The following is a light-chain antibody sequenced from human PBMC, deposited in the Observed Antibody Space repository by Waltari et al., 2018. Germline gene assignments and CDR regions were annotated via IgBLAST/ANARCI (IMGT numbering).Light chain of an antibody. J-gene: IGLJ3*02. V-gene: IGLV1-44*01. CDR2: NDN. CDR3: AVWDDSLGGV. Sequence: QCVLTRPPPVSGTAGQSVTSYCSGSNSNSGGRSGNWYHQVPGTAPKLLTYNDNQGPSGVPDRFSASKSGTSASLAITGLQSEDEADYYCAVWDDSLGGVFGGGTKLTVL. CDR1: NSNSGGRS.